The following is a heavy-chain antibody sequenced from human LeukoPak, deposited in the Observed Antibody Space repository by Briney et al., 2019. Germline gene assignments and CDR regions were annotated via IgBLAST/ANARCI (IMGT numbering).Heavy chain of an antibody. V-gene: IGHV3-53*01. CDR2: IYSGGST. Sequence: GGSLRLSCAASGFTVSSNHMSWVRHGPGKGLEWVSVIYSGGSTYYADSVKGRFTISRDNSKNTLYLQMNSLRAEDTAVYYCASHSSSWYGFDYWGQGTLVTVSS. CDR1: GFTVSSNH. CDR3: ASHSSSWYGFDY. J-gene: IGHJ4*02. D-gene: IGHD6-13*01.